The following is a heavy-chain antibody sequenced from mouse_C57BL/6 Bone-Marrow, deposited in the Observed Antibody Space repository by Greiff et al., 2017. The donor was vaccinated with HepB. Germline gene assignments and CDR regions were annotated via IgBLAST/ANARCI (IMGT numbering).Heavy chain of an antibody. CDR3: ARRNGSSWFAY. J-gene: IGHJ3*01. CDR2: IWSGGST. Sequence: QVQLKESGPGLVQPSQSLSITCTVSGFSLTSYGVHWVRQSPGKGLEWLGVIWSGGSTDYNAAFISRLSISKDNSKSQVFFKMNSLQADDTAIYYCARRNGSSWFAYWGQGTLVTVSA. V-gene: IGHV2-2*01. D-gene: IGHD1-1*01. CDR1: GFSLTSYG.